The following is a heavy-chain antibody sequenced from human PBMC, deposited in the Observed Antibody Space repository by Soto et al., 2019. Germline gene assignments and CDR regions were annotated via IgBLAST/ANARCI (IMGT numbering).Heavy chain of an antibody. J-gene: IGHJ4*02. CDR1: GFTFSSYG. CDR3: AKDFYPAQVIGYCSSTSCSTFDY. V-gene: IGHV3-30*18. Sequence: GGSLRLSCAASGFTFSSYGMHWVRQAPGKGLEWVAIISYDVSNEYYADSVKGRFTISRDNSKNTLYLQMNSLRAEDTAVFYCAKDFYPAQVIGYCSSTSCSTFDYWGQGTPVTVSS. CDR2: ISYDVSNE. D-gene: IGHD2-2*01.